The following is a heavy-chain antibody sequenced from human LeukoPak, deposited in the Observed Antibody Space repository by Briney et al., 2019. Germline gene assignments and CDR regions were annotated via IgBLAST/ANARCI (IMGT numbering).Heavy chain of an antibody. CDR2: IYYSGST. J-gene: IGHJ5*02. CDR1: GGSISSYY. CDR3: ARRDGDGYKVVSWFDP. V-gene: IGHV4-59*08. D-gene: IGHD5-24*01. Sequence: SETLSLTCTVSGGSISSYYWSWVRQPPGKGLEWIGYIYYSGSTNYNPSLKSRVTISVDTSKNQFSLKLSSVTAADTAVYYCARRDGDGYKVVSWFDPWGQGTLVTVSS.